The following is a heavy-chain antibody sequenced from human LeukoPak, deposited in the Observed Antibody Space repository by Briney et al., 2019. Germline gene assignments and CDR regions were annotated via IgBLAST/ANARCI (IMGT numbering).Heavy chain of an antibody. CDR3: ARDAASGNNWFDP. V-gene: IGHV3-48*01. CDR1: GFTFSSYS. J-gene: IGHJ5*02. CDR2: ISPSSSSM. Sequence: PGGSLRLSCAASGFTFSSYSLYWVRQAPGKGLEWVSYISPSSSSMYYADSVKGRFTISRDNARNSLYLQMNSLSTEDTALYYCARDAASGNNWFDPWGQGTLVTVSS. D-gene: IGHD3-3*01.